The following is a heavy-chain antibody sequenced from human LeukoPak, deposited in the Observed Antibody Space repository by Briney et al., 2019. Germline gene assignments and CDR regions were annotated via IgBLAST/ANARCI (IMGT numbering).Heavy chain of an antibody. Sequence: SETLSLTCTVSGDSISSGDYYWSWIRQPAGKGLEWIGRISSSGSTNYNPSLKSRVTISVDTSKNQFSLKLSSVTAADTAVYYCARDDSSTWSFGGWFDPWGQGTLVTVSS. CDR2: ISSSGST. D-gene: IGHD6-13*01. J-gene: IGHJ5*02. V-gene: IGHV4-61*02. CDR1: GDSISSGDYY. CDR3: ARDDSSTWSFGGWFDP.